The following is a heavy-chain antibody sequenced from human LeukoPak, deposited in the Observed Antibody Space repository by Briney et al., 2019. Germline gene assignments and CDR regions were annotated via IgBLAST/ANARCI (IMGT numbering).Heavy chain of an antibody. D-gene: IGHD6-6*01. CDR1: GFIFSSYA. CDR2: ISGSGGST. Sequence: GGSLRLSCAASGFIFSSYAMSWVRQAPGKGLEWVSAISGSGGSTYYADSVRGRFTISRATSKNSLYLQINSLRAEDTAVYFCAKDSYVTTDYSSSSPFDYWGQGTLVTVSS. CDR3: AKDSYVTTDYSSSSPFDY. V-gene: IGHV3-23*01. J-gene: IGHJ4*02.